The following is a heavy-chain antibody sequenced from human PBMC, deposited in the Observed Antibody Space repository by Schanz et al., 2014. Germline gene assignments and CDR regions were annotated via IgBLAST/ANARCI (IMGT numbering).Heavy chain of an antibody. V-gene: IGHV3-13*04. CDR1: GFTFSSYG. CDR2: IGTAGDT. J-gene: IGHJ4*01. D-gene: IGHD2-8*01. Sequence: VQLVESGGGVVQPGRSLRLSCAASGFTFSSYGMHWVRQATGAGLEWVSAIGTAGDTFYLDSVKGRFNISRNNSKNTLYLHMNALRSEDSAEYYGAEDSTHVDIVRESNAIDYWGQGAMVTVSS. CDR3: AEDSTHVDIVRESNAIDY.